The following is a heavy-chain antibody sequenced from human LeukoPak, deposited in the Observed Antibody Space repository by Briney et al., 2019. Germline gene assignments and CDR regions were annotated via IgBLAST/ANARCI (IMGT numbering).Heavy chain of an antibody. V-gene: IGHV3-30*02. CDR3: AKVGSGLYGVDY. D-gene: IGHD6-19*01. Sequence: GGSLRLSCVASGFTFSNDGMHWVRQAPGKGLEWVTFVRYDGSGEYYAESVKGRFTISRDNSKSTVFLRMKSLRVEDTAIYYCAKVGSGLYGVDYWGQGTLVTVSS. J-gene: IGHJ4*02. CDR2: VRYDGSGE. CDR1: GFTFSNDG.